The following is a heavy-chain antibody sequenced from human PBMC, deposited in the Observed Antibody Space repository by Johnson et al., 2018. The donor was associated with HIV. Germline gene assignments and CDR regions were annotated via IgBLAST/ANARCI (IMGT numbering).Heavy chain of an antibody. J-gene: IGHJ3*01. D-gene: IGHD1-26*01. CDR2: INWNGTNT. V-gene: IGHV3-NL1*01. Sequence: QVQLVESGGGVVQPGRSLRLSCAASGFSFSSYGIHWVRQAPGQGLEWVSGINWNGTNTGYADSVKGRFTISRDTSKNMLYLQMNSLRPEDTAVYYCTGGRFTDDAFDVWGLGTMVTVSS. CDR1: GFSFSSYG. CDR3: TGGRFTDDAFDV.